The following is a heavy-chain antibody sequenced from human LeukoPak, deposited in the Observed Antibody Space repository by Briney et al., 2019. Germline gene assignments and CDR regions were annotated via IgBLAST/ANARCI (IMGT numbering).Heavy chain of an antibody. J-gene: IGHJ3*02. D-gene: IGHD3-3*01. Sequence: KVSCKASGYTFTTYYMHWVRQMPGKGLEWMGIIYPGDSDTRYSPSFQGQVTISADKSISTAYLQWSSLKASDTAMYYCARHGRRGDFIAFDIWGQGTMVTVSS. V-gene: IGHV5-51*01. CDR2: IYPGDSDT. CDR3: ARHGRRGDFIAFDI. CDR1: GYTFTTYY.